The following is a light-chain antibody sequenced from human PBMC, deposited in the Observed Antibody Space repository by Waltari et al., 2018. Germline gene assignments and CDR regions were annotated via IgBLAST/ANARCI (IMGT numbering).Light chain of an antibody. CDR2: DVH. CDR1: SSDIGVYDY. J-gene: IGLJ1*01. Sequence: QSALTQPASVSGSPGQSITISCTGSSSDIGVYDYVSWYQHYPGKAPKLIIYDVHSRPSGVSYRFSGSKSGNTASLTISGLQAEDETDYYCSSYTSSGIYVFGTGTKVTVL. V-gene: IGLV2-14*03. CDR3: SSYTSSGIYV.